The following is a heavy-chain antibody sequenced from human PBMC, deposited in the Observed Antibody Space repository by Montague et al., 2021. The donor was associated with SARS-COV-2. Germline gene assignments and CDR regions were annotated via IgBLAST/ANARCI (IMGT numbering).Heavy chain of an antibody. D-gene: IGHD3-10*01. J-gene: IGHJ4*02. V-gene: IGHV4-59*08. CDR1: GDSVSRSY. CDR2: IYYYGSV. CDR3: ARQITMVREPFDS. Sequence: SETLSLTCTVAGDSVSRSYWNWIRQSPRKGLEWIGNIYYYGSVNXXPSLKSRLSISLDTSKNQLSLTLTSVTAADTATYYCARQITMVREPFDSWGQGTLVLVSS.